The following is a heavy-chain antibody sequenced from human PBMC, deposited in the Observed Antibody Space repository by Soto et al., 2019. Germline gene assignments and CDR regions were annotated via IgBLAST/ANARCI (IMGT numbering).Heavy chain of an antibody. CDR3: AKKDCSGGSCYRTHWYFDL. CDR1: GFTFSSYA. J-gene: IGHJ2*01. CDR2: ISGSGGST. V-gene: IGHV3-23*01. Sequence: EVQLLESGGGLVQPGGSLRLSCAASGFTFSSYAMSWVRQAPGKGLEWVSAISGSGGSTYYADSVKGRFTISRDNSKNTLYLQMNSLRADDTAVYYCAKKDCSGGSCYRTHWYFDLWGRGTLVTVSS. D-gene: IGHD2-15*01.